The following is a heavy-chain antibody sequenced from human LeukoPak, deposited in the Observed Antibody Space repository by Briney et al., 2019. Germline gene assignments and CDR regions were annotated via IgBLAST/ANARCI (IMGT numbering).Heavy chain of an antibody. CDR3: ARGSGWYYY. V-gene: IGHV4-59*01. D-gene: IGHD6-19*01. J-gene: IGHJ4*02. Sequence: PETLSLTCTVSGGSISSYYWSWIRQPPGKGLEWIGYVYYSGSTNYNPSLKSRVTISVDTSKNQFSLMKLSSVTAADTAVYYCARGSGWYYYWGQGTLVTVSS. CDR1: GGSISSYY. CDR2: VYYSGST.